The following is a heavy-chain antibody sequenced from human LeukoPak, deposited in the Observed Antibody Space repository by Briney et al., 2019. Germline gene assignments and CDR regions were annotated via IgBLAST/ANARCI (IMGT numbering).Heavy chain of an antibody. CDR3: ARGAGIVVVPAATATWFDP. CDR1: GGSFSGYY. Sequence: PSETLSLTCAAYGGSFSGYYWSWIRQPPGKGLEWIGEINHSGSTNYNPSLKSRVTISVDTSKNQFSLKLSSVTAADTAVYYCARGAGIVVVPAATATWFDPWGQGTLVTVSS. CDR2: INHSGST. V-gene: IGHV4-34*01. D-gene: IGHD2-2*01. J-gene: IGHJ5*02.